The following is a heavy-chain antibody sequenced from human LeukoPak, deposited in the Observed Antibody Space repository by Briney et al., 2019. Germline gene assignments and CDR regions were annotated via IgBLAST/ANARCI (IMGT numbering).Heavy chain of an antibody. Sequence: GGSLRLSCAASGFTISDYGLVWVRQAQGKGLEWVSGSRSGGANNFYADAVKGRFTISRDNSKNTLYLQMNSLRADDTAVYYCGRDPNGDYLGAFEFWGHGTTVIVSS. J-gene: IGHJ3*01. V-gene: IGHV3-23*01. CDR3: GRDPNGDYLGAFEF. D-gene: IGHD4-17*01. CDR1: GFTISDYG. CDR2: SRSGGANN.